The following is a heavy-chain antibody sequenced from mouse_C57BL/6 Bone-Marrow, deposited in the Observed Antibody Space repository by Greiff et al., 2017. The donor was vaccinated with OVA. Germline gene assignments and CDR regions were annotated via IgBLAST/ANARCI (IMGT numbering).Heavy chain of an antibody. J-gene: IGHJ2*01. CDR1: GYTFTSYW. CDR3: ARTARYYYGSSPDW. CDR2: IHPNSGST. Sequence: QVQLQQPGAELVKPGASVKLSCKASGYTFTSYWMHWVKQRPGQGLEWIGMIHPNSGSTNYNEKFKSKATLTVDKSSSTAYMQLSSLTSEDSAVYYCARTARYYYGSSPDWWGQGTTLTVSS. V-gene: IGHV1-64*01. D-gene: IGHD1-1*01.